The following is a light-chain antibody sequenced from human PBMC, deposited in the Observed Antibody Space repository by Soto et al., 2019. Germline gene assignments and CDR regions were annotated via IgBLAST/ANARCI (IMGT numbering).Light chain of an antibody. CDR2: GAS. Sequence: EIVLSQSPGTLSFSPGERATLSCRASQSVSSNYLAWYQQKPGQAPRLLIYGASSRATGIPGRFSGSGSGTDFTLTINRLEPEDFAVYYCQQYGSSPYTFGQGTKLEIK. V-gene: IGKV3-20*01. J-gene: IGKJ2*01. CDR3: QQYGSSPYT. CDR1: QSVSSNY.